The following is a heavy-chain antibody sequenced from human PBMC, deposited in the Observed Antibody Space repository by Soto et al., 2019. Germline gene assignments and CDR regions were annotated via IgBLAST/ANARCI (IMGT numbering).Heavy chain of an antibody. Sequence: QVQLVQSGAEVKKPGSSVKVSCKASGGTFTSHAVSWVRQAPEQGLEWMGGIIPMFGAANYALNFQGRVTITADEPTGTAYMELSSLRSEDTAVYYCARGSISWFLDYWGLGTLVTVSS. CDR3: ARGSISWFLDY. V-gene: IGHV1-69*12. J-gene: IGHJ4*02. CDR1: GGTFTSHA. CDR2: IIPMFGAA. D-gene: IGHD6-13*01.